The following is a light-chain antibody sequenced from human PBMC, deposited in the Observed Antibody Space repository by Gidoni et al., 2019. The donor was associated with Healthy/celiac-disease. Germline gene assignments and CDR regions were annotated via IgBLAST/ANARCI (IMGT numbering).Light chain of an antibody. V-gene: IGLV3-19*01. CDR1: SLRSYY. CDR3: NSRDSSGNHVV. CDR2: GKI. Sequence: SSELTQDPAVSVALGQTVKITCQGDSLRSYYPSWYQQKPRQAPVRVIYGKISRPSGIPDRFSGSSSGNTASLTITGAQAEDEADYYCNSRDSSGNHVVFGGGTKLTVL. J-gene: IGLJ2*01.